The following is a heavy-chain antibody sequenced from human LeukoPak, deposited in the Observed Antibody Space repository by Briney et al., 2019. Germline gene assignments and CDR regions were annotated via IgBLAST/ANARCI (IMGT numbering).Heavy chain of an antibody. Sequence: PGGSLRLSCAASGFTFSTYSMAWVRQTPGKGLEWVSSIGSSSKYIYYADSVKGRFTISRDNAKNSLYLQMNSLRAEDTAVYYCAREIIVGATGFDPWGQGTLVTVSS. CDR3: AREIIVGATGFDP. D-gene: IGHD1-26*01. CDR1: GFTFSTYS. J-gene: IGHJ5*02. V-gene: IGHV3-21*04. CDR2: IGSSSKYI.